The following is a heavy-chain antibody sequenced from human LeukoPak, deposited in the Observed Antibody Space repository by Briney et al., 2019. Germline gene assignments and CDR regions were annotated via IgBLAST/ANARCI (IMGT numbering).Heavy chain of an antibody. D-gene: IGHD3-22*01. J-gene: IGHJ5*02. V-gene: IGHV5-10-1*01. CDR2: IDPSDSYT. CDR3: ARHSSVLNSFDP. Sequence: GESLKISCKGSGYSLTNHWITWVRQMPGKGLEWMGRIDPSDSYTNYSPSFQGHVTISTDKSTSTAYLQWSSLKASDTAMYYCARHSSVLNSFDPWGQGTLVTVSS. CDR1: GYSLTNHW.